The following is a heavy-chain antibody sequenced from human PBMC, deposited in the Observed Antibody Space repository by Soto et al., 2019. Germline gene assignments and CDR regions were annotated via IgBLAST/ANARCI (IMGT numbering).Heavy chain of an antibody. Sequence: QVQLVESGGGVVRPGGSLRLSCVGSGFDFARYGIQWIRQAPGKGLEWVAIISRDGSGEFFADSVKGRFSISKDNSKNTVFLQMHSLRPDDTAVYHCAKEENKNYDVDYWRQGPPVTVST. J-gene: IGHJ4*02. V-gene: IGHV3-30*18. CDR2: ISRDGSGE. D-gene: IGHD3-3*01. CDR1: GFDFARYG. CDR3: AKEENKNYDVDY.